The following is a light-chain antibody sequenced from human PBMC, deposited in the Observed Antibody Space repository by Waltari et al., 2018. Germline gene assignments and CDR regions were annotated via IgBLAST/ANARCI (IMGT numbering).Light chain of an antibody. V-gene: IGKV3D-20*01. J-gene: IGKJ2*01. CDR1: QSVSSSY. CDR2: DAS. Sequence: DIVLTQSPATLSLSPGERASSSCRASQSVSSSYLAWYQQKPGQAPRLLIYDASRRATGLPERFSGSGSGTDFTLTISRLEPEDFAFYYCQQYAALPRTFGQGTRLEIK. CDR3: QQYAALPRT.